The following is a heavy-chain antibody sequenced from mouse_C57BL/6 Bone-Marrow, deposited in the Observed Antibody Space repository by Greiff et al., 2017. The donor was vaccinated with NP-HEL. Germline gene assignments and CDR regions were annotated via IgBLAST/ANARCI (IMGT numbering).Heavy chain of an antibody. CDR3: ARGPYYYCSSYWYFDV. CDR1: GYAFSSSW. J-gene: IGHJ1*03. D-gene: IGHD1-1*01. V-gene: IGHV1-82*01. CDR2: IYPGDGDT. Sequence: VKLMESGPELVKPGASVKISCKASGYAFSSSWMNWVKQRPGKGLEWIGRIYPGDGDTNYNGKFKGKATLTADKSSSTAYMQLSSLTSEDSAVYFCARGPYYYCSSYWYFDVWGTGTTVTVSS.